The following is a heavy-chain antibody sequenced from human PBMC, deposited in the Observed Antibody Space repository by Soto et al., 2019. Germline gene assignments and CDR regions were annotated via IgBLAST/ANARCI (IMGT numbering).Heavy chain of an antibody. CDR3: ARNLYNTGSFDH. J-gene: IGHJ4*01. D-gene: IGHD3-10*01. V-gene: IGHV1-8*02. CDR2: MTPISGDT. Sequence: QVQLVQSGAEVKKPGASVKVSCKASGYTFTNYDINWVRQATGQGLEWVGWMTPISGDTGYAQNFQGRVTMTRDTPRRTAYLELRSLTCEDTAVYYCARNLYNTGSFDHWGHGTLVTVSS. CDR1: GYTFTNYD.